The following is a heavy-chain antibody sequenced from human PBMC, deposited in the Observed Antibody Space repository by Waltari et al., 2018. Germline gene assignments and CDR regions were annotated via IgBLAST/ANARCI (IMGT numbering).Heavy chain of an antibody. CDR1: GGSISSSSYY. J-gene: IGHJ4*02. V-gene: IGHV4-39*07. CDR2: IYIIGST. Sequence: QLQLQESGPGLVKPSETLSLTCTVSGGSISSSSYYWGWIRQPPGKGLEWIGSIYIIGSTSYTPPPKSRVTISVDTSKSRFSLRLGSVTAADTAVYYCARYYYDSSGYYHYWFDYWGQGTLVTVSS. D-gene: IGHD3-22*01. CDR3: ARYYYDSSGYYHYWFDY.